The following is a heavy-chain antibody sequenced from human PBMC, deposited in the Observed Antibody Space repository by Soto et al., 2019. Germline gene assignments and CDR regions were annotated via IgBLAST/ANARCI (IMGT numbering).Heavy chain of an antibody. CDR3: ARHSGYDYVFDY. CDR1: GYTFAGYY. D-gene: IGHD5-12*01. V-gene: IGHV1-2*02. Sequence: QVQLVQSGAEVKKPGASVKVSCKASGYTFAGYYIHWVRQAPGQGLEWMGWINPNNGDTNYARKLHGRVTMTRDTSTSTAYMEMSSLTFDDTAVYYCARHSGYDYVFDYWGQGTLVTVSS. CDR2: INPNNGDT. J-gene: IGHJ4*02.